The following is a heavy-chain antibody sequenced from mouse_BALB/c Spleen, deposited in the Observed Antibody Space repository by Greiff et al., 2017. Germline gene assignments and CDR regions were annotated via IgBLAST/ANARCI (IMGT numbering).Heavy chain of an antibody. CDR1: GYSFTSYW. V-gene: IGHV1S126*01. CDR3: ARDYYGSRAWFAY. Sequence: VKVVESGPQLVRPGASVKISCKASGYSFTSYWMHWVKQRPGQGLEWIGMIDPSDSETRLNQKFKDKATLTVDKSSSTAYMQLSSPTSEDSAVYYCARDYYGSRAWFAYWGQGTLVTVSA. D-gene: IGHD1-1*01. J-gene: IGHJ3*01. CDR2: IDPSDSET.